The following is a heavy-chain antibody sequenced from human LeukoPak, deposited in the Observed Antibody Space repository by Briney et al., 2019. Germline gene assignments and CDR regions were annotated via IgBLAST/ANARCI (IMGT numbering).Heavy chain of an antibody. D-gene: IGHD7-27*01. V-gene: IGHV1-2*02. CDR1: GYTFTGYY. Sequence: GASVKVSCKASGYTFTGYYMHWVRQAPGQGLEWMGWINPNSGGTNYAQKFQGRVTMTRDTSISTAYMELSRLRSDDTAVYYCARAQLTGEFDAFDIWGQGTMVTVSS. J-gene: IGHJ3*02. CDR2: INPNSGGT. CDR3: ARAQLTGEFDAFDI.